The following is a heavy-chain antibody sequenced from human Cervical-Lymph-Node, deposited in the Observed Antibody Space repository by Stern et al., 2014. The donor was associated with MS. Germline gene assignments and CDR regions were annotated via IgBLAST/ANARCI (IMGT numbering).Heavy chain of an antibody. D-gene: IGHD3-3*01. CDR2: INWNGGSI. Sequence: VQLVESGGGLVQPGRSLRLSCAASGFTFEDHAMHWVRQAPGKGLEWVSGINWNGGSIGYADVVEGRFTISRDNAKNSLYPQINSLRVEDTALYYCAKDINDYWSGPADYWGQGTLVTVSS. V-gene: IGHV3-9*01. J-gene: IGHJ4*02. CDR3: AKDINDYWSGPADY. CDR1: GFTFEDHA.